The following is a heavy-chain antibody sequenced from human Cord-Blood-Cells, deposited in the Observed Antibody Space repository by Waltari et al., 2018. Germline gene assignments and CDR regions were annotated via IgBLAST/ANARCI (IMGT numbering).Heavy chain of an antibody. CDR2: ISSSGSTI. V-gene: IGHV3-48*03. J-gene: IGHJ4*02. CDR1: GVPFRSYE. Sequence: EVQLVESGGGLVQPGGSLSLSCAASGVPFRSYEVNWVRQAPGKGLEWVSYISSSGSTIYYADSVKGRFTISRDNAKNSLYLQMNSLGAEDTAVYYCARDGVLLWFGELFDYWGQGTLVTVSS. D-gene: IGHD3-10*01. CDR3: ARDGVLLWFGELFDY.